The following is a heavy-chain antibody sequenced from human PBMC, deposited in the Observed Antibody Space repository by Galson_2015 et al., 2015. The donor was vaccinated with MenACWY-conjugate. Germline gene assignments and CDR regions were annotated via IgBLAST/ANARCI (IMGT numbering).Heavy chain of an antibody. V-gene: IGHV1-69*13. D-gene: IGHD2-15*01. J-gene: IGHJ6*02. CDR1: GGTFSNYG. Sequence: SVKVSCKASGGTFSNYGISWVRQAPGQGLEWMGGIIPMFGTANPAQKFQGRVTITADESTSTAYMELSSLTFEDTAVYYCARDRSRERDYYYYGMDVWGQGTTVTVSS. CDR3: ARDRSRERDYYYYGMDV. CDR2: IIPMFGTA.